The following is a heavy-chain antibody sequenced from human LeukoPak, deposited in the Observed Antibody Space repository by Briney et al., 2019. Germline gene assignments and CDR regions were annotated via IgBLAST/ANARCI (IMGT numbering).Heavy chain of an antibody. CDR1: GFTFSNYY. Sequence: GGSLRLSCATSGFTFSNYYMSWIRQAPGKGLEWVSFIRDRGDTIYYADSVKGRFTITRDNAKNSLALQMNSLRVEDTAVYYCARLKAGNWGPGTLVTVSS. J-gene: IGHJ4*02. CDR2: IRDRGDTI. CDR3: ARLKAGN. V-gene: IGHV3-11*01.